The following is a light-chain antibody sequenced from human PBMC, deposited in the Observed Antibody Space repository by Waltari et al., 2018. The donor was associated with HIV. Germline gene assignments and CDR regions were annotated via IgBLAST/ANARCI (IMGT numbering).Light chain of an antibody. CDR3: QSCDRSLSGAV. CDR2: GNS. J-gene: IGLJ2*01. V-gene: IGLV1-40*01. Sequence: QSVLTQPPSVSGAPGQRVTIPCTGISSNIAAGSAVHWYQRVPGEDPKLLVCGNSSRPAGVPERFSGAKSGASASPAITGLQAEDEADNHSQSCDRSLSGAVYVGGTKLTVL. CDR1: SSNIAAGSA.